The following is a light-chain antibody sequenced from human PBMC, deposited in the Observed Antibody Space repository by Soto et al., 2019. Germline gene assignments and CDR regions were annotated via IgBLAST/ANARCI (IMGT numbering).Light chain of an antibody. CDR1: SSEIGGYNY. J-gene: IGLJ1*01. Sequence: QSVLTQPAPLSGSPGQSITISFTGTSSEIGGYNYVSWYQQHPGKAPKLMIYDVSNRPSGVSNRFSGSKSGNTASLTISGLQAEDEADYYCSSYRSSSKRVFGTGTKVTVL. V-gene: IGLV2-14*03. CDR2: DVS. CDR3: SSYRSSSKRV.